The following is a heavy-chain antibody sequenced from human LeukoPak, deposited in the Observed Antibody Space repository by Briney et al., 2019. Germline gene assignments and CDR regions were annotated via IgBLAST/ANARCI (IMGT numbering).Heavy chain of an antibody. CDR2: ISGSGGST. Sequence: GGSLRLSCAASGFTFNKAWMSWVRQAPGKGLEWVSAISGSGGSTYYADSVKGRFTISRDNSKNTLYLQMNSLRAEDTAVYYCAKVAMVRGVSGIFDYWGQGTLVTVSS. CDR3: AKVAMVRGVSGIFDY. J-gene: IGHJ4*02. D-gene: IGHD3-10*01. V-gene: IGHV3-23*01. CDR1: GFTFNKAW.